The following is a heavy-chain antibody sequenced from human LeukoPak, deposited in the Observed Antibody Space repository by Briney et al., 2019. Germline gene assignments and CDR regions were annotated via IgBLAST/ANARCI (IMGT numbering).Heavy chain of an antibody. CDR3: ARDYFSDYVFDF. Sequence: ASVKVSCKASGYTFTSYGIGWVRQAPGQGLEWMGFTSADNGHTNYVQKFQGRVTMTTDTSTNTAYMELRSLRFDDTAMYYCARDYFSDYVFDFWGQGTLVTVFS. CDR2: TSADNGHT. V-gene: IGHV1-18*01. CDR1: GYTFTSYG. D-gene: IGHD3-10*02. J-gene: IGHJ4*02.